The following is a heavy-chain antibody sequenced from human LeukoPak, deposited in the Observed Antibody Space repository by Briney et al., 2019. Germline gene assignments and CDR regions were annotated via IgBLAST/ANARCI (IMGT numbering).Heavy chain of an antibody. D-gene: IGHD3-3*01. V-gene: IGHV3-7*01. Sequence: PGGSLRLSCAASGFTFSSYWMSWVRQAPGKGLEWVANIKQDGSEKYYVDSVKGRFTISRDNAKNSLYLQMNSLRAEDTAVYYCARDGGPDSSDIRFLWDYYYYMDVWGKGTTVTVSS. J-gene: IGHJ6*03. CDR1: GFTFSSYW. CDR2: IKQDGSEK. CDR3: ARDGGPDSSDIRFLWDYYYYMDV.